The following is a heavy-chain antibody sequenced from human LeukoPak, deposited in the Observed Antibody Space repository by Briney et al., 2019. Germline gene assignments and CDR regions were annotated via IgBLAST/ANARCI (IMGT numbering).Heavy chain of an antibody. CDR1: GFAFSSFA. D-gene: IGHD6-25*01. Sequence: GVSLRLSCAASGFAFSSFAMSWVRQAPGKGLEWVSAISAGGSITYYVDSVKGRFTNSRDNSENTLYLQMNSLRAEDTAVYYCARRIAAAGRTFDYWGQGTLVTVSS. V-gene: IGHV3-23*01. J-gene: IGHJ4*02. CDR3: ARRIAAAGRTFDY. CDR2: ISAGGSIT.